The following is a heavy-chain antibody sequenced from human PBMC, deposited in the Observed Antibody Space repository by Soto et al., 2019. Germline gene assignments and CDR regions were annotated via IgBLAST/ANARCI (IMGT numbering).Heavy chain of an antibody. Sequence: GGSLRLSCAASGFTFSSYAMSWVRQAPGKGLEWVSAISGSGGSTYYADSVKGRFTISRDNSKNTLYLQMNSLRAEDTAVYYCAKDPGYCSSTSYYTGWFDPWGQGTLVTVSS. J-gene: IGHJ5*02. D-gene: IGHD2-2*02. CDR3: AKDPGYCSSTSYYTGWFDP. CDR2: ISGSGGST. V-gene: IGHV3-23*01. CDR1: GFTFSSYA.